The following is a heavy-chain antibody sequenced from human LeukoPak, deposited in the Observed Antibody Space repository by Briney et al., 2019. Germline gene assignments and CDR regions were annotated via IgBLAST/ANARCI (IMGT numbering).Heavy chain of an antibody. J-gene: IGHJ6*03. D-gene: IGHD2-2*01. V-gene: IGHV4-59*01. Sequence: PSETLSLTCTVSSGSISSYYWSWIRQPPGKGLEWIGYIYYSGSTNYNPSLKSRVTISVDTSKNQFSLKLSSVTAADTAVYYCARSRPYCSSTSCYWSDHYYYYYYMDVWGKGTTVTVSS. CDR2: IYYSGST. CDR3: ARSRPYCSSTSCYWSDHYYYYYYMDV. CDR1: SGSISSYY.